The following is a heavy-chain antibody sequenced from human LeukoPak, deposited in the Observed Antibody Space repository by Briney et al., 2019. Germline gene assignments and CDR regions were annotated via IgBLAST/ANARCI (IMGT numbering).Heavy chain of an antibody. J-gene: IGHJ3*02. CDR2: IIPIFHRT. Sequence: SVKVSCKASGVTFNNNAINWVRQAPGQGLEWMGRIIPIFHRTNYAQKFQGRLTVTTDESTSTAYMELSSLRSEDTAIYYCARDIPGSTGYFKDAFDIWGQGTMVTVSS. V-gene: IGHV1-69*05. CDR3: ARDIPGSTGYFKDAFDI. CDR1: GVTFNNNA. D-gene: IGHD3-22*01.